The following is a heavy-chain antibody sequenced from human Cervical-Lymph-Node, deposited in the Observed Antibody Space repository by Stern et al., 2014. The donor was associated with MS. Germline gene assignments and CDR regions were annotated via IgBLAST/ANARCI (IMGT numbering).Heavy chain of an antibody. Sequence: VQLVESGPEVTKPGSSVTVSCTASGGTFSKFPSSWVRQAPGQGLEWMGGIFPVFGAPTYAQEFRGRVTITADVSTSTVYMELSSLRSDDTAVYYCALSSETSDRWYSLGYDLWGQGTLVTVSS. V-gene: IGHV1-69*01. CDR1: GGTFSKFP. CDR2: IFPVFGAP. D-gene: IGHD6-13*01. CDR3: ALSSETSDRWYSLGYDL. J-gene: IGHJ5*02.